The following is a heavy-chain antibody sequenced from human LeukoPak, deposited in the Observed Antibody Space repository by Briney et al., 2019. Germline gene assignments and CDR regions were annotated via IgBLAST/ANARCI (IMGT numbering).Heavy chain of an antibody. V-gene: IGHV3-23*01. CDR1: GFTFSSSA. CDR2: ISNSGGST. CDR3: ASLGYCSSTSCYADEFDY. J-gene: IGHJ4*02. D-gene: IGHD2-2*01. Sequence: GGSLRLSCAASGFTFSSSAMNWVRQAPGKGLEWVSAISNSGGSTYYADSVKGRFTISRDNSKNKLYLKMNSLRAEDTAVYYCASLGYCSSTSCYADEFDYWGQGTLVTVSS.